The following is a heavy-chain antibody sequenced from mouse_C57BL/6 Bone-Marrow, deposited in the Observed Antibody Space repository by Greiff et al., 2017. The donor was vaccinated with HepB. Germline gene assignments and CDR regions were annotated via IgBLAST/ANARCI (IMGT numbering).Heavy chain of an antibody. V-gene: IGHV1-69*01. CDR2: IDPSDSYT. Sequence: VQLQQPGAELVMPGASVKLSCKASGYTFTSYWMHWVKQRPGQGLEWIGEIDPSDSYTNYNQKFKGKSTLTVDKSSSTAYMQLSSLTPEDSAVYYCARRWYFDVWGTGTTVTVSS. CDR1: GYTFTSYW. CDR3: ARRWYFDV. J-gene: IGHJ1*03.